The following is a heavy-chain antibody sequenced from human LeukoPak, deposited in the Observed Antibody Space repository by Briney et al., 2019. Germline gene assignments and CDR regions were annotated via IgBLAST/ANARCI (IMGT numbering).Heavy chain of an antibody. CDR1: GFSVSSNY. CDR2: IYSGGRT. V-gene: IGHV3-53*01. J-gene: IGHJ4*02. CDR3: ASGTGYSYGYAWGYFDY. Sequence: GGSLRLSCAVSGFSVSSNYMSWVRQAPGKGLEWVSVIYSGGRTYYGDSVKGRFTISRDNPKNTLYLQMNSLRVEDTAVYYCASGTGYSYGYAWGYFDYWGQGTLVTVSS. D-gene: IGHD5-18*01.